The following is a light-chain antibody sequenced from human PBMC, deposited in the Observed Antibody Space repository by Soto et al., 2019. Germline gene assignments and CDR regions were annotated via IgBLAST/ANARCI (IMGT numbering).Light chain of an antibody. Sequence: EIVLTQSPATLSLSPGERATLSCRASQSVSSFLGWYQQKPGQAPRLLIFDASNRATGVPARFSGSGSGTDFTLTISSLEHEDFAVYDCQQRSNWPRTFGQGTKVDIK. CDR3: QQRSNWPRT. CDR2: DAS. J-gene: IGKJ1*01. V-gene: IGKV3-11*01. CDR1: QSVSSF.